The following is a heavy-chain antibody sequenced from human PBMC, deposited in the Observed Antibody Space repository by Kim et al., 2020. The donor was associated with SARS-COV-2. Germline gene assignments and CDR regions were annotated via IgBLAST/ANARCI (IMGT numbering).Heavy chain of an antibody. Sequence: DSVKGRFTISRDNSKNSLYLQMNSLRTEDTALYYCAKAPIELYYYYGMDVWGQGTTVTVSS. D-gene: IGHD2-8*01. CDR3: AKAPIELYYYYGMDV. V-gene: IGHV3-43*01. J-gene: IGHJ6*02.